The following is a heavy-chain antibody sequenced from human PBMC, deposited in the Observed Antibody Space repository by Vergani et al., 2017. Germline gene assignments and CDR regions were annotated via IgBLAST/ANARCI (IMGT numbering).Heavy chain of an antibody. V-gene: IGHV3-23*04. Sequence: VQLVESGGGVVQPGRSLRLSCAASGFTFSSYAMSCVRQAPGKGLEWVSAISGSGGSTYYADSVKGRFTISRDNSKNTLYLQMNSLRAEDTAVYYCTKGSRGYTGYFFDYWGQGTLATVSS. CDR2: ISGSGGST. J-gene: IGHJ4*02. CDR1: GFTFSSYA. CDR3: TKGSRGYTGYFFDY. D-gene: IGHD5-12*01.